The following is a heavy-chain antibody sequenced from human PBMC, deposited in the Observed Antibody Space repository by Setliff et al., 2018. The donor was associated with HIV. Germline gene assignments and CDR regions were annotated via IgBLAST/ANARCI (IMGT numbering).Heavy chain of an antibody. V-gene: IGHV3-23*01. CDR3: AGESSIAVAEYFQH. CDR2: ISGSGGST. J-gene: IGHJ1*01. Sequence: LRLSCAASGFTFSSYAMSWVRQAQGKGLEWVSAISGSGGSTYYADSVKGRFTISRDNSKNTLYLQMNSLRAEDTAVYYCAGESSIAVAEYFQHWGQGTLVTVSS. CDR1: GFTFSSYA. D-gene: IGHD6-19*01.